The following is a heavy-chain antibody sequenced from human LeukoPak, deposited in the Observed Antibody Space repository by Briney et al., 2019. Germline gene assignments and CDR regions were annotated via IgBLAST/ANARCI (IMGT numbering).Heavy chain of an antibody. CDR3: ARSPSSSWSNFDY. D-gene: IGHD6-13*01. V-gene: IGHV4-59*08. CDR2: IYYSGST. Sequence: PSETLSLTCTVSGGSISSYYWSWIRRPPGKGLEWIGYIYYSGSTNYNPSLKSRVTISVDTSKNQFSLKLSSVTAADTAVYYCARSPSSSWSNFDYWGQGTLVTVSS. CDR1: GGSISSYY. J-gene: IGHJ4*02.